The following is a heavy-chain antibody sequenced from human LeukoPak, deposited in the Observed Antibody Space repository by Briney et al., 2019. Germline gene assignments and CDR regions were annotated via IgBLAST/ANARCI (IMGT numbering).Heavy chain of an antibody. CDR1: DDSINNYY. J-gene: IGHJ3*01. Sequence: PSETLSLTCSVSDDSINNYYWNWIRQPPGKPLEWIGYTHYSGQTTYNPSLTSRVTTFVDTSKNQFSLKLSSVTAADTAVYYCARWGGTLNAFDVWGQGTLVTVSS. D-gene: IGHD3-10*01. V-gene: IGHV4-59*08. CDR2: THYSGQT. CDR3: ARWGGTLNAFDV.